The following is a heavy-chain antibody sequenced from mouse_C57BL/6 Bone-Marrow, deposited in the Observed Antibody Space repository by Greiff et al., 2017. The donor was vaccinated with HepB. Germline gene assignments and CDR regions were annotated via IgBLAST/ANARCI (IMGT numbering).Heavy chain of an antibody. D-gene: IGHD1-1*01. J-gene: IGHJ1*03. CDR1: GYTFTSYG. V-gene: IGHV1-81*01. CDR3: ARWGRGSSRYWYFDV. CDR2: IYPRSGNT. Sequence: QVQLQQSGAELARPGASVKLSCKASGYTFTSYGISWVKQRTGQGLEWIGEIYPRSGNTYYNEKFKSKATLTVDTSSSTAYMQLSSLTSEDSAVYYCARWGRGSSRYWYFDVWGTGTTVTVSS.